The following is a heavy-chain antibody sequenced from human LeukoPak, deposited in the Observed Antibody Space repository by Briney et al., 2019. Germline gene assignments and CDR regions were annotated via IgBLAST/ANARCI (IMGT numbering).Heavy chain of an antibody. V-gene: IGHV3-30*04. Sequence: GGSLRLSCAASGFTFSSYAMHWVRQAPGKGLEWVAVISYDGSNKYYADSVKGRFTISRDNSKNTLYLQMISLRAEDTAVYYCAGTRLTTQAYYYGMDVWGKGTTVTVSS. CDR3: AGTRLTTQAYYYGMDV. CDR1: GFTFSSYA. CDR2: ISYDGSNK. J-gene: IGHJ6*04. D-gene: IGHD4-11*01.